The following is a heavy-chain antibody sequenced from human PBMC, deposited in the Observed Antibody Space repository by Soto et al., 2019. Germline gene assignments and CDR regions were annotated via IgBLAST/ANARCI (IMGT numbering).Heavy chain of an antibody. CDR1: GFTVSSNY. D-gene: IGHD3-10*01. J-gene: IGHJ6*02. V-gene: IGHV3-53*01. CDR3: ASWYYYGSGSYWGHYYYYGMDV. Sequence: ESGGGLIQPGGSLRLSCAASGFTVSSNYMSWVRQAPGKGLEWVSVIYSGGSTYYADSVKGRFTISRDNSKNTLYLQMNSLRAEDTAVYYCASWYYYGSGSYWGHYYYYGMDVWGQGTTVTVSS. CDR2: IYSGGST.